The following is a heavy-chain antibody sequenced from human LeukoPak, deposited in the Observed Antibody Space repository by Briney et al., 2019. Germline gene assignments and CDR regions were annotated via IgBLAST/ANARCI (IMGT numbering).Heavy chain of an antibody. CDR3: ARHTLGILPAFDV. CDR1: GYSLSSGYY. J-gene: IGHJ3*01. D-gene: IGHD7-27*01. V-gene: IGHV4-38-2*01. CDR2: IFHSGST. Sequence: PSETLSLTCAVSGYSLSSGYYWGWIRQPPGKGLEWIGSIFHSGSTYYNPSLQSRLTISVDTSKNQFSLKLTSVTAADTAVYYCARHTLGILPAFDVWGQGTMVTVSS.